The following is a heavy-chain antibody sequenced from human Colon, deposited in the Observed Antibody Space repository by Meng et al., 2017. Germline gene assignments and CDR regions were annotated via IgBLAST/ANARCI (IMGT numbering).Heavy chain of an antibody. Sequence: GESLKISCSASGFTFSSVWMSWVRQAPGKGLEWVGRIISNTYGGTTDYDAPVKGRFSISRDDSKNTLYLQMNSLKTEDTAVYYCISGYCSRTSCYSWGHGNLVNVSS. D-gene: IGHD2-2*01. CDR2: IISNTYGGTT. J-gene: IGHJ4*01. CDR1: GFTFSSVW. V-gene: IGHV3-15*01. CDR3: ISGYCSRTSCYS.